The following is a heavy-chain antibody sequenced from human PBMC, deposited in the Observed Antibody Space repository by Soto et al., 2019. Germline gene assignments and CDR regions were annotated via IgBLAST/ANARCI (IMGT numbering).Heavy chain of an antibody. V-gene: IGHV4-31*03. CDR3: ARLYYYDSSGYPTKIFDY. CDR1: GGSISSGDYY. Sequence: QVQLQESGPGLVKPSQTLSLTCTVSGGSISSGDYYWSWIRQHPGKGLEWIGYIYYSGNTYYNPSLKSRVTISVDTSKNQFSLRLISVTAADTAVYYCARLYYYDSSGYPTKIFDYWGQGNLVTVSS. CDR2: IYYSGNT. J-gene: IGHJ4*02. D-gene: IGHD3-22*01.